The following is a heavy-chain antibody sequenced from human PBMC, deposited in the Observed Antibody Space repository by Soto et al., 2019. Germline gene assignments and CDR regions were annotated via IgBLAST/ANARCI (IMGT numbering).Heavy chain of an antibody. D-gene: IGHD3-22*01. J-gene: IGHJ3*02. CDR2: INPSGGST. CDR3: AREKGGITMIVVVTAGAFDI. V-gene: IGHV1-46*01. Sequence: ASVKVSCKASGYTFTSYYMHWVRQAHGQGLEWMGIINPSGGSTSYAQKFQGRVTMTRDTSTSTVYMELSSLRSEDTAVYYCAREKGGITMIVVVTAGAFDIWGQGTMVTVSS. CDR1: GYTFTSYY.